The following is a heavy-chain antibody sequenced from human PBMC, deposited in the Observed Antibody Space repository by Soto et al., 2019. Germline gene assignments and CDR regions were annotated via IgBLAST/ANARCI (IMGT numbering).Heavy chain of an antibody. CDR1: VGSISSYY. Sequence: SEPLSLTCTVSVGSISSYYWSWIRQPRVKGLEWIGYIYYSGSTNYNPSLKSRVTISVDTSKNQFSLKLSSVTAADTAVYYCAREKVDTATYYYYGMDVWGQGTTVTVSS. CDR2: IYYSGST. V-gene: IGHV4-59*01. J-gene: IGHJ6*02. D-gene: IGHD5-18*01. CDR3: AREKVDTATYYYYGMDV.